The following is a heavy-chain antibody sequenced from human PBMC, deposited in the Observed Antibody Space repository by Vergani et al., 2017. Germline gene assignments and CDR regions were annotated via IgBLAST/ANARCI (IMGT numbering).Heavy chain of an antibody. D-gene: IGHD2/OR15-2a*01. CDR1: GFTFSAYA. CDR2: IKQDGSEK. CDR3: TSRDNNRWN. V-gene: IGHV3-7*01. J-gene: IGHJ4*02. Sequence: EVQFLESGGGLVQPGGSLRLSCEASGFTFSAYAMSWVRQAPGKGLEWVANIKQDGSEKYYVDSVKGRFSISIDNAKNSLYLEMSSLRVEDTAVYYCTSRDNNRWNWGQGTLVTVSS.